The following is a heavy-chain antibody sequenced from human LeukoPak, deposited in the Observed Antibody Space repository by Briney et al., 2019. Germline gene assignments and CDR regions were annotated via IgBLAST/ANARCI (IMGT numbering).Heavy chain of an antibody. CDR2: INHSGST. J-gene: IGHJ6*03. Sequence: KPSETLSLTCAVYGGSFSGYYWSWIRQPPGKGLEWIGEINHSGSTNYNPSPKSRVTISVDTSKNQFPLKLSSVTAADTAVYYCARKPRTQYSSGWYAGYYYYMDVWGKGTTVTVSS. CDR1: GGSFSGYY. CDR3: ARKPRTQYSSGWYAGYYYYMDV. D-gene: IGHD6-19*01. V-gene: IGHV4-34*01.